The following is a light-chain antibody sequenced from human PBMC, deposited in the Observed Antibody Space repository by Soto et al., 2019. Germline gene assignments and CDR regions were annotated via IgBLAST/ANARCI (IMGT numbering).Light chain of an antibody. Sequence: DIQMTQSPSTLSASVGDRVTISCRASESISGWLAWYQQKPGKPPKLLIYKATSLESGIPSRFSGSASGTEFALTITSLQPDDSATYYCQQYSTYSRTFGQGTKVDIK. CDR1: ESISGW. CDR2: KAT. V-gene: IGKV1-5*03. J-gene: IGKJ1*01. CDR3: QQYSTYSRT.